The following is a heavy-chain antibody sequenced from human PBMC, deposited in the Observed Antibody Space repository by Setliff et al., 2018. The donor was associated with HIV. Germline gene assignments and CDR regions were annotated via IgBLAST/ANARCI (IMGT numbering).Heavy chain of an antibody. D-gene: IGHD1-26*01. CDR2: IYTTGST. CDR1: GGSMSTHY. Sequence: SETLSLTCTVSGGSMSTHYWSWIRQTPGKGLEWIGPIYTTGSTHYNPSLRSRVTISIDTSKSHFSLRLKSVTAADTALYYCASGSPFDGFDMWGQGTMVTVSS. J-gene: IGHJ3*02. CDR3: ASGSPFDGFDM. V-gene: IGHV4-59*11.